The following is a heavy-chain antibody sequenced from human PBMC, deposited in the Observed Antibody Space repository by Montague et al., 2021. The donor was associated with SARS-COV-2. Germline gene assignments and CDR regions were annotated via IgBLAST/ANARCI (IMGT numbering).Heavy chain of an antibody. CDR2: IYYTGNT. V-gene: IGHV4-39*02. J-gene: IGHJ3*01. CDR1: GGSIADNIDY. Sequence: SETLSLICTVSGGSIADNIDYWARIRQPPGKGLEWIGSIYYTGNTYYNPSLKSRVTISVVTSKNHFTLKLSSVTAAETAVYYCARLKRYFDSSGSPSAFDFWGQGTKVTVSS. CDR3: ARLKRYFDSSGSPSAFDF. D-gene: IGHD3-22*01.